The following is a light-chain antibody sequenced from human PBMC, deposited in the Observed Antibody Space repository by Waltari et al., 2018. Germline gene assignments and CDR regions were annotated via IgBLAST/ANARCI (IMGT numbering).Light chain of an antibody. Sequence: TQSPDTLSVSPGERATLSCSASHNVGSHLAWHQQQPGQSPRLLIAGASTRATGVPARFSGSGSGTEFTLTISSLQSEDFAVYYCQQYNNFPPAFGQGTKV. CDR3: QQYNNFPPA. CDR1: HNVGSH. J-gene: IGKJ1*01. V-gene: IGKV3-15*01. CDR2: GAS.